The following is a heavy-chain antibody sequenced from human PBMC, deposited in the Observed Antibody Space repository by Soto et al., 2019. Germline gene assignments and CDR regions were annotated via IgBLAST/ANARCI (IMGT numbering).Heavy chain of an antibody. CDR3: ARSYYDFWSGYLDAFDI. Sequence: GGSLRLSCAASGFTVSSNYMSWVRQAPGKGLEWVSVIYSGGSTYYADSVKGRFTISRDNSKNTLYLQMNSLRAEDTAVYYCARSYYDFWSGYLDAFDIWGQGTMVTVSS. D-gene: IGHD3-3*01. CDR1: GFTVSSNY. CDR2: IYSGGST. V-gene: IGHV3-66*01. J-gene: IGHJ3*02.